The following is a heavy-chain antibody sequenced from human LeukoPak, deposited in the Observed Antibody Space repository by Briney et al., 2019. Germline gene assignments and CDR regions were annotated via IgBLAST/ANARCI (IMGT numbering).Heavy chain of an antibody. CDR3: ARSMIVVVNSGGHDGLDL. CDR2: ISSSGSTI. V-gene: IGHV3-11*04. CDR1: GFTFSDYY. D-gene: IGHD3-22*01. J-gene: IGHJ3*01. Sequence: GGSLRLSCAASGFTFSDYYMSWIRQAPGKGLEWVSYISSSGSTIYYADSVKGRFTISRDNTKNSLFLHLNSLRAEDTAVYYCARSMIVVVNSGGHDGLDLWGQGTKVTVAS.